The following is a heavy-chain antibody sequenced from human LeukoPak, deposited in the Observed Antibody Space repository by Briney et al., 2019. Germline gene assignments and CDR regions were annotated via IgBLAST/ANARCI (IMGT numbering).Heavy chain of an antibody. CDR1: GGSFSSSTYH. Sequence: PSETLSLTCTVSGGSFSSSTYHWGWIRQPPGKGLEWIGTMYDSGSTNYNPSLKSRVTISVDTSKNQFSLKLSSVTAADTAVYYCAIDDRVYGDYKDYYYYMDVWGKGTTVTVSS. CDR2: MYDSGST. CDR3: AIDDRVYGDYKDYYYYMDV. V-gene: IGHV4-39*07. J-gene: IGHJ6*03. D-gene: IGHD4-17*01.